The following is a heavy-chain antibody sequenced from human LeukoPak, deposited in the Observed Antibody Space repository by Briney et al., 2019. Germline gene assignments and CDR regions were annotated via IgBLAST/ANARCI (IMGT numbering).Heavy chain of an antibody. CDR2: LYSNSIT. D-gene: IGHD3-22*01. V-gene: IGHV3-53*01. J-gene: IGHJ4*02. CDR1: GLTVNNNY. CDR3: ARGITMMIVAPGY. Sequence: NPGGSLRLSCAASGLTVNNNYMTWVRQAPGKGLEWVSVLYSNSITYYADSVKGRFTISRDSSKNTLYLQMNSLRAEDTAVYYCARGITMMIVAPGYWGQGTLVTVSS.